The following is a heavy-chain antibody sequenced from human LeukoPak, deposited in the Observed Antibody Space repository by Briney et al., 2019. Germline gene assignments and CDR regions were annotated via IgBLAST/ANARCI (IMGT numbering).Heavy chain of an antibody. V-gene: IGHV1-46*01. Sequence: GASVKVSCEASGYTFTRYYMHWVRQAPGQGLEWMGIINPSGGSTSYAQKFQGRVIMTRDTSTSTVYMELTSLRAEDTAVYYCAKDYARPLRFLEWSADYWGQGILVTVSS. D-gene: IGHD3-3*01. CDR1: GYTFTRYY. CDR3: AKDYARPLRFLEWSADY. CDR2: INPSGGST. J-gene: IGHJ4*02.